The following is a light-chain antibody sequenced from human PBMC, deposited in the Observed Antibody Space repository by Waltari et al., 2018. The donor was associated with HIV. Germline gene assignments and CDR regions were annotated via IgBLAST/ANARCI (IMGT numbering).Light chain of an antibody. V-gene: IGKV3-20*01. CDR1: QSVSSSY. J-gene: IGKJ2*01. CDR2: GAS. Sequence: EIVFTQSRRPIHLPPVEIAAFTCSASQSVSSSYLAWYQQKPGQAPRLLIYGASSRATGIPDRFSGSGSGTDFTLTISRLEPEDFAVYYCQQYGSSPPTFGQGTKLEIK. CDR3: QQYGSSPPT.